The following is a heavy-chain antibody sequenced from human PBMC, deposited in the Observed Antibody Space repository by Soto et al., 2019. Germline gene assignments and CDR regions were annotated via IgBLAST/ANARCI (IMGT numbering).Heavy chain of an antibody. J-gene: IGHJ6*02. CDR2: IVGTAGST. CDR1: GFTFSSYS. Sequence: GGSLRLSCAASGFTFSSYSMNWVRQAPGKGLEWVSAIVGTAGSTYYADSVKGRFTISRDNSKNTLYLQMNSLRAEDTAVYYCARHNGPLYVGYYYDMDVWGQGTTVTVSS. CDR3: ARHNGPLYVGYYYDMDV. D-gene: IGHD3-16*01. V-gene: IGHV3-23*01.